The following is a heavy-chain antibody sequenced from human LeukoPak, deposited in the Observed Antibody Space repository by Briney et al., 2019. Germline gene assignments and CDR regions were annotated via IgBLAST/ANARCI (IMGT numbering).Heavy chain of an antibody. CDR1: GFTFSSYG. Sequence: GGSLRLSCAASGFTFSSYGMHWVRQAPGKGLEWVAVISYDGSNKYYADSVKGRFTIARDNSKNTLYLQMNSLRAEDTAVYYCARGADFWSGYSIYGWFDPWGQGTLVTVSS. CDR3: ARGADFWSGYSIYGWFDP. CDR2: ISYDGSNK. V-gene: IGHV3-30*03. D-gene: IGHD3-3*01. J-gene: IGHJ5*02.